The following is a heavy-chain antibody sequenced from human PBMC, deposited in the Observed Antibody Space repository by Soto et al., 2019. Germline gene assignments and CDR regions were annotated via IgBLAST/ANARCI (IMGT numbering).Heavy chain of an antibody. V-gene: IGHV4-34*01. D-gene: IGHD5-18*01. CDR1: GGSFSGYY. Sequence: SETLSLTCAVYGGSFSGYYWSWIRQPPGKGLEWIGEINHSGSTNYNPSLKSRVTISVDTSKNQFSLKLSSVTAADTAVYYCARLDVDTAMGGGYYFDYWGQGTLVTVSS. CDR2: INHSGST. J-gene: IGHJ4*02. CDR3: ARLDVDTAMGGGYYFDY.